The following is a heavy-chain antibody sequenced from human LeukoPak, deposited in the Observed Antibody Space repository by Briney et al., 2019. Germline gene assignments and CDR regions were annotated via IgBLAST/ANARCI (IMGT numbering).Heavy chain of an antibody. CDR1: GFTFSNYG. J-gene: IGHJ5*02. CDR3: AREGGGYCSGGSCYSGWFDP. CDR2: ISYDGSNK. Sequence: GGTLRLSCAASGFTFSNYGMSWVRQAPGKGLEWVAVISYDGSNKYYADSVKGRFTISRDNSKNTLYLQMNSLRAEDTAVYYCAREGGGYCSGGSCYSGWFDPWGQGTLVTVSS. V-gene: IGHV3-30*03. D-gene: IGHD2-15*01.